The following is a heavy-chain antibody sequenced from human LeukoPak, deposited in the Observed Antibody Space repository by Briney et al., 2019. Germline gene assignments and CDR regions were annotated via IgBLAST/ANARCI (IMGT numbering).Heavy chain of an antibody. V-gene: IGHV3-21*01. CDR1: GFTFSSYS. CDR2: ISSSSSYI. CDR3: ARDVGQLGDAFDI. J-gene: IGHJ3*02. D-gene: IGHD6-13*01. Sequence: PGGSLRLSCAASGFTFSSYSMNWVRQAPGKGLEWVSSISSSSSYIYYADSVKGRFTISRDNAKNSLYLQMNSLRAEDTAVYYCARDVGQLGDAFDIWGQGTMVTVSS.